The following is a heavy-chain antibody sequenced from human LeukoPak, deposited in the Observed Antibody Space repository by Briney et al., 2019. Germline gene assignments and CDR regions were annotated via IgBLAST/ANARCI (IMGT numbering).Heavy chain of an antibody. D-gene: IGHD3-10*01. CDR2: IYSGGST. CDR1: GFTFSSYA. V-gene: IGHV3-66*01. Sequence: QPGGSLRLSCAASGFTFSSYAMSWVRQAPGKGLEWVSVIYSGGSTYYADSVKGRFTISRDNSKNTLYLQMNSLRAEDTAVYYCAGGYGSGSYYYYYGMDVWGQGTTVTVSS. CDR3: AGGYGSGSYYYYYGMDV. J-gene: IGHJ6*02.